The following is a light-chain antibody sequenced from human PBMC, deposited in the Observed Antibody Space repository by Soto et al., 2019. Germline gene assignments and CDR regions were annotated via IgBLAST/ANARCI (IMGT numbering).Light chain of an antibody. CDR3: QQRSNWPRT. J-gene: IGKJ4*01. CDR1: QSVSSY. V-gene: IGKV3-11*01. CDR2: DAS. Sequence: EIVLTQSPATLSLSPGERATLSCRASQSVSSYLAWYQQKPGQAPRLLIYDASNRATGIPARFSGSGSGTDVTLTNSSLEPEDFAVYYFQQRSNWPRTFGGGTKVEI.